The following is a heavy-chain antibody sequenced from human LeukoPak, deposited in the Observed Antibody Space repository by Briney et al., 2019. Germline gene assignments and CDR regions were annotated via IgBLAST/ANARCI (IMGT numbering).Heavy chain of an antibody. CDR3: ARAPGPYTSSWQFDY. CDR2: IYPGESIYASENT. Sequence: SETLSLTCSVSGVSISAYYWSWIRQPAGKGLEWIGRIYPGESIYASENTNYNPSLKSRVSMSGDTSKNQVSLKLTSVTAADTAVYHCARAPGPYTSSWQFDYWGQGTQVTVSS. D-gene: IGHD6-13*01. V-gene: IGHV4-4*07. CDR1: GVSISAYY. J-gene: IGHJ4*02.